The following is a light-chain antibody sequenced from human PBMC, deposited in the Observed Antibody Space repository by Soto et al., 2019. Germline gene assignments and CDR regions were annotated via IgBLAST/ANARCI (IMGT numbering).Light chain of an antibody. CDR2: GAS. CDR3: QQYFNWPLTWT. V-gene: IGKV3-15*01. J-gene: IGKJ3*01. CDR1: QSIRTN. Sequence: EIALTQSPATLSVSAGGTVTLSCRASQSIRTNVAWYQQIPGQAPRLLVYGASTRATGVPAMFSGSGSGIEFTLTISSLQSEDSAFYYCQQYFNWPLTWTFGPGTKVQIK.